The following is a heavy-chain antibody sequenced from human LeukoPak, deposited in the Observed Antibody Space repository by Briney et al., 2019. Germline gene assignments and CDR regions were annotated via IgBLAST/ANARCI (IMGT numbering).Heavy chain of an antibody. CDR1: GGSISSGGYT. D-gene: IGHD2-2*01. V-gene: IGHV4-30-2*01. J-gene: IGHJ3*02. CDR2: IYSNGNN. Sequence: SQTLSLTCSVSGGSISSGGYTWSWMRQPPGKGLEWIGHIYSNGNNYYNPSLKSRVTISLDTSKNHFSLQLTSVTAADSALYYCARGSPAYDAFDIWGQGTMVTVSS. CDR3: ARGSPAYDAFDI.